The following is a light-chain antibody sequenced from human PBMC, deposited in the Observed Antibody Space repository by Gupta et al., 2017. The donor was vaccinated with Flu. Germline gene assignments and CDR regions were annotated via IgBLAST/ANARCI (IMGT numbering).Light chain of an antibody. Sequence: DIVMTQSPLSLPVTPGEPASISCRSSQSLLHSNGYNYLDWYLQKPGQSPQLLIYLGSNRASGVPDRFSGSGSGTDCTLKISRVEAEDVGVYYCMQALQTPFTFGQGTRLDIK. CDR1: QSLLHSNGYNY. CDR2: LGS. CDR3: MQALQTPFT. V-gene: IGKV2-28*01. J-gene: IGKJ5*01.